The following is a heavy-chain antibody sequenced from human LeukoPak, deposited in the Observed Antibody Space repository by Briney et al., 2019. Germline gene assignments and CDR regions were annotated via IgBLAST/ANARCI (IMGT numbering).Heavy chain of an antibody. Sequence: PGGSLSLSCSASGFTFSSYAMHWVRQAPGKGLEYVSAISSNGGSTYYADSVKGRFTISRDNSKNTLYLQMSSLRAEDTAVYYCVKWDYDILTGSFDYWGQGTLVTVSS. CDR1: GFTFSSYA. CDR2: ISSNGGST. J-gene: IGHJ4*02. D-gene: IGHD3-9*01. CDR3: VKWDYDILTGSFDY. V-gene: IGHV3-64D*06.